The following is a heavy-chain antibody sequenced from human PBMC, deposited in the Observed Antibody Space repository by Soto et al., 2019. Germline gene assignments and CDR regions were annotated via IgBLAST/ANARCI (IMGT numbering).Heavy chain of an antibody. CDR3: ASGGWGSSWYEGGSRIDY. J-gene: IGHJ4*02. V-gene: IGHV3-13*01. CDR1: GFTFSNYD. Sequence: EVQLVESGGGLVQPGGSLRLSCAASGFTFSNYDMHWVRQVTGKGLEWVSAIGAAGDTYYPDSVKGRFTISRENAKNSLYLQMNGLRAEDPAVYYCASGGWGSSWYEGGSRIDYWGQGALVTVSS. CDR2: IGAAGDT. D-gene: IGHD6-13*01.